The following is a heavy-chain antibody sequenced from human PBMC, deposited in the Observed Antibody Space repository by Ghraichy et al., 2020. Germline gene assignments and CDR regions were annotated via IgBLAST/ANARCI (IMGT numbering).Heavy chain of an antibody. CDR3: ATIKSRAFDI. CDR1: GITFSDHF. J-gene: IGHJ3*02. CDR2: ISSGGGTT. V-gene: IGHV3-11*01. Sequence: GGSLRLSCAASGITFSDHFMTWIRQAPGKGLEWVADISSGGGTTNYADSVKGRFTISRDNAKNSLHLEMNSLTVGDAAVYYCATIKSRAFDIWGQGTVVT.